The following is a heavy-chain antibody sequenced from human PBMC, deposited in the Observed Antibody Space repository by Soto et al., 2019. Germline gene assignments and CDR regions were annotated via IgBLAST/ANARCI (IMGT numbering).Heavy chain of an antibody. CDR1: GGSISSSSYY. CDR3: AREGGYFDSSGSGVYHYYGVDV. D-gene: IGHD3-22*01. CDR2: IYFTGST. Sequence: QLQLQESGPGLVKPSETLSLTCTVSGGSISSSSYYWGWIRQPPGKGLEWIGSIYFTGSTNYNPPLKSRVSMSLDTARNQISLKMKSVTAADTAVYYCAREGGYFDSSGSGVYHYYGVDVWGRGTTVTVSS. J-gene: IGHJ6*02. V-gene: IGHV4-39*07.